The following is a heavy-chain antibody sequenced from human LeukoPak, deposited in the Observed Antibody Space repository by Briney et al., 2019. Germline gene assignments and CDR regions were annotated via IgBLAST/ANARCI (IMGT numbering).Heavy chain of an antibody. V-gene: IGHV4-30-2*01. CDR3: ARAPISGSSSWYSWFDP. J-gene: IGHJ5*02. D-gene: IGHD6-13*01. CDR2: IYHSGST. Sequence: SETLSLTCTVSGGSISSYSWSWIRQPPGKGLEWIGYIYHSGSTYYNPSLKSRVTISVDRSKNQFSLKLSSVTAADTAVYYCARAPISGSSSWYSWFDPWGQGTLVTVSS. CDR1: GGSISSYS.